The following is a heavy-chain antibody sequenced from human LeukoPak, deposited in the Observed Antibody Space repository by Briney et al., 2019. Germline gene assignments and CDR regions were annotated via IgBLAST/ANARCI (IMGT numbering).Heavy chain of an antibody. J-gene: IGHJ4*02. V-gene: IGHV1-46*01. Sequence: ASVKVSCKASGYTFTSYYMHWVRKAPGQGLEWMGIINPSGGSASYAQKFQGRVTMTRDTSTSTVYMELSSLRSEDTAVYYCARDPIVGATSADYWGQGTLVTVSS. CDR2: INPSGGSA. CDR1: GYTFTSYY. CDR3: ARDPIVGATSADY. D-gene: IGHD1-26*01.